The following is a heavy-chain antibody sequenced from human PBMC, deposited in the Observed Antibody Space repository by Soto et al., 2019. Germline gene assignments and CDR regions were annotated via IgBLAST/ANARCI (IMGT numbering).Heavy chain of an antibody. CDR3: AKEGSSGYYSVFFDS. Sequence: GGSLRLSCAASGFTFSSYGMHWVRQAPGKGLEWVAVISYDGSNKYYADSVKGRFTISRDNSKNTLYLQMNSLRAEDAALYFCAKEGSSGYYSVFFDSWGQGTQVTSPQ. CDR2: ISYDGSNK. CDR1: GFTFSSYG. J-gene: IGHJ4*02. V-gene: IGHV3-30*18. D-gene: IGHD3-22*01.